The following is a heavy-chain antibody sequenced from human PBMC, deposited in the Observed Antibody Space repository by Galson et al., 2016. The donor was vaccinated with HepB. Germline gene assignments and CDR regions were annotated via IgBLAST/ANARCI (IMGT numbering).Heavy chain of an antibody. D-gene: IGHD6-25*01. CDR2: ISSSGKTT. V-gene: IGHV3-11*01. J-gene: IGHJ1*01. CDR1: GFSFSDYY. Sequence: SLRLSCAASGFSFSDYYMSWIRQAPGKGLEWVSYISSSGKTTYYADSVKGRFTISRDNAKNSLHLQLNSLRADDTAVYYCATGGQRYFEHWGQGTKVTVSS. CDR3: ATGGQRYFEH.